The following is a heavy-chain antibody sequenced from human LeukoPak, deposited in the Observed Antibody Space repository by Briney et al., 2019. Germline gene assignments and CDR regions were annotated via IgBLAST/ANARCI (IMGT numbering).Heavy chain of an antibody. D-gene: IGHD2-15*01. CDR2: VNPNSGHT. V-gene: IGHV1-8*01. CDR3: ARGAPGSYCSGGSCPYFDY. J-gene: IGHJ4*02. CDR1: GYTFTSYD. Sequence: ASVKVSCKASGYTFTSYDVNWVRQATGQGLEWMGWVNPNSGHTGYAQEFQGRVTMTTNTSISTAYMELSGLRSEDTAVYYCARGAPGSYCSGGSCPYFDYWGQGTLVSVSS.